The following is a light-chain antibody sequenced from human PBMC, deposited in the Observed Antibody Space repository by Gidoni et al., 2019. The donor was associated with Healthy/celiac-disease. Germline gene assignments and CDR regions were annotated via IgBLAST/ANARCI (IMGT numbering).Light chain of an antibody. Sequence: DIQMTKSPSSLSAAVGDRVTITCRESQSISSYLNWYQQKPGKAPQLLIYAASSLQSGVPSRFSGSGSGTDFTLTISSLQPEDFATYYCQQSYSTPWTFXQXTKVDIK. J-gene: IGKJ1*01. CDR3: QQSYSTPWT. CDR1: QSISSY. CDR2: AAS. V-gene: IGKV1-39*01.